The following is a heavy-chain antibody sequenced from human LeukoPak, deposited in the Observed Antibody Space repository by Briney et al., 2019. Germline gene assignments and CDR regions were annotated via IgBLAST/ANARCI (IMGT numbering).Heavy chain of an antibody. J-gene: IGHJ4*02. Sequence: RASVKVSCKASGYTFTSYGISWVRQAPGQGLEWMGRIIPILGIANYAQKFQGRVTITADKSTSTAYMELSSLRSEDTAVYYCARDAPSRRDGYHKFDYWGQGTLVTVSS. CDR2: IIPILGIA. D-gene: IGHD5-12*01. CDR3: ARDAPSRRDGYHKFDY. CDR1: GYTFTSYG. V-gene: IGHV1-69*04.